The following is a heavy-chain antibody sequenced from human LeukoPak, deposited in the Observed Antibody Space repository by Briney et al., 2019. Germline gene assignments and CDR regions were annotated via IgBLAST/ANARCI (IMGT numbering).Heavy chain of an antibody. CDR1: GGSFSGYY. CDR2: IFHSGST. D-gene: IGHD3-16*02. V-gene: IGHV4-59*01. J-gene: IGHJ4*02. Sequence: SETLSLTCAVYGGSFSGYYWSWIRQPPGKRLEWIGYIFHSGSTNYSPSLRGRVTISVDTSKNQFSLKLSSVTAADTAVYYCARDSPYVWGSYRPFDYWGQGTLVTVSS. CDR3: ARDSPYVWGSYRPFDY.